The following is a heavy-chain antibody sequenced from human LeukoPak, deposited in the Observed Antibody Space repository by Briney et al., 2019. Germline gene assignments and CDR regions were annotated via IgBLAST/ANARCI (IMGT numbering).Heavy chain of an antibody. V-gene: IGHV3-7*05. CDR2: IKQDGSEK. Sequence: PGGSLRLSCAASGITFSSYWMSWVRQAPGKGLEWVANIKQDGSEKYYVDSVKGRFTISRDNAKNSLYLQMNSLRAEDTAVYYCARARDQVHSGSHQYYFDYWGQGTLVTVSS. CDR1: GITFSSYW. J-gene: IGHJ4*02. D-gene: IGHD1-26*01. CDR3: ARARDQVHSGSHQYYFDY.